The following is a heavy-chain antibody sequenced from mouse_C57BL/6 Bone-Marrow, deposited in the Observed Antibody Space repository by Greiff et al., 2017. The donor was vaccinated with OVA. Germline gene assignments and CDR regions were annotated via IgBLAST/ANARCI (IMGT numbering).Heavy chain of an antibody. D-gene: IGHD2-5*01. CDR2: IDPEDGET. CDR1: GFNIKDYY. CDR3: ARPAYDSNPPCYYAMDY. Sequence: EVQLQQSGAELVKPGASVKLSCTASGFNIKDYYMPWVKQRPEQGLEWIGRIDPEDGETKYAPKFQGQATITADTSSNTAYLQLSSLTSEDTAVYYCARPAYDSNPPCYYAMDYWGQGTSVTVSS. J-gene: IGHJ4*01. V-gene: IGHV14-2*01.